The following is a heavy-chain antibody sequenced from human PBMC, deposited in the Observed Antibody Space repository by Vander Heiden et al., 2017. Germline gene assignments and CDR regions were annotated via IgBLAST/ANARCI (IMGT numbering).Heavy chain of an antibody. D-gene: IGHD2-15*01. V-gene: IGHV3-33*01. CDR2: IWYDGSNK. CDR1: GFTFSSYG. J-gene: IGHJ6*02. Sequence: QVQLVESGGGVVQPGRSLRLSCAASGFTFSSYGMHWGRQAPGKGLEWVAVIWYDGSNKYYADSVKGRFTISRDNSKNTLYLQMNSLRAEDTAVYYCARDDSDLRGLGGMDVWGQGTTVTVSS. CDR3: ARDDSDLRGLGGMDV.